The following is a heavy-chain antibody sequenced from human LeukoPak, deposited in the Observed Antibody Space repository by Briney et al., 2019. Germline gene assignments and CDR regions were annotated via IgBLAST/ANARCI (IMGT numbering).Heavy chain of an antibody. Sequence: NPGGSLRLSCAASGFTFSSYSMNWVRQAPGKGLEWVSSISSNSSYIYYADSVKGRFTISRDNAKNSLYLQMNSLRAEDTAVYYCARLFYYDSSYYYYYGMDVWGQGTTVTVSS. CDR1: GFTFSSYS. CDR3: ARLFYYDSSYYYYYGMDV. V-gene: IGHV3-21*01. CDR2: ISSNSSYI. D-gene: IGHD3-22*01. J-gene: IGHJ6*02.